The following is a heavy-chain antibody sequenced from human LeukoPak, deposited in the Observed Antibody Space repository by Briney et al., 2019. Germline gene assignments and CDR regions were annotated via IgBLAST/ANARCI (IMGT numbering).Heavy chain of an antibody. J-gene: IGHJ4*02. V-gene: IGHV4-59*08. D-gene: IGHD6-19*01. CDR2: IYYSGST. CDR1: GGSISSYY. CDR3: ARLQRYSNGWIDY. Sequence: PSETLSLTCTVSGGSISSYYWSWIRQPPGKGLEWIGYIYYSGSTNYNPSLKSRVTISVDTSKNQFSLKLSSVTAADTAVYHCARLQRYSNGWIDYWGQGTLVTVSS.